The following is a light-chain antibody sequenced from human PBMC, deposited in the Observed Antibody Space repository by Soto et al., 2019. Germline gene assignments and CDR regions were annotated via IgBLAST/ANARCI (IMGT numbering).Light chain of an antibody. V-gene: IGKV1-5*03. CDR3: QQYYSYPRT. Sequence: DIQLTQSPIALSASVGDRVTITCRASRSIRSWLAWYQQKPGKAPNLLIYKASTLQSGVPLRFSGSESGTEFTLTISSLQPDDLAIYYCQQYYSYPRTFGQGTKVELK. CDR2: KAS. CDR1: RSIRSW. J-gene: IGKJ1*01.